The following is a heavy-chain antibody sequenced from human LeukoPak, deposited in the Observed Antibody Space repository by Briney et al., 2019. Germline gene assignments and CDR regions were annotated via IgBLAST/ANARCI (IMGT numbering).Heavy chain of an antibody. D-gene: IGHD3-9*01. V-gene: IGHV3-30*18. Sequence: HPGGSLRLSCAASGFTFSSYGMHWVRQAPGKGLEWVAVISYDGPNKYYADSVKGRFTISRDNSKNTLYLQMNSLRAEDTAVYYCAKVGFDWLPQLGFDYWGQGTLVTVSS. CDR1: GFTFSSYG. CDR2: ISYDGPNK. J-gene: IGHJ4*02. CDR3: AKVGFDWLPQLGFDY.